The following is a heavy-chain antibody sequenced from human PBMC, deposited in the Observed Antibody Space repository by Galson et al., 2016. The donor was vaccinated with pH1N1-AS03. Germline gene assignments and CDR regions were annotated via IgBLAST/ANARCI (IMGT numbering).Heavy chain of an antibody. CDR3: ARGQRGSYPTFDS. Sequence: SLRLSCAASGFTFNDHTMHWVRHAPGKGLEWVSGISWNGDKIDYADSVKGRFSISRDNARNSLYLQMNSLRSEDTALYYCARGQRGSYPTFDSWGQGTPVTVSS. CDR1: GFTFNDHT. V-gene: IGHV3-9*01. J-gene: IGHJ4*02. CDR2: ISWNGDKI. D-gene: IGHD1-26*01.